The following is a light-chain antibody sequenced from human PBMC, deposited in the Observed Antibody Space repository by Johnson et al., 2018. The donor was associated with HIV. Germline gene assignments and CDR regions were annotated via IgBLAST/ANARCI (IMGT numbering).Light chain of an antibody. V-gene: IGLV1-51*01. CDR1: SCDIGDNY. Sequence: QYVLTQPPSVSAAPGQKVTISCSGSSCDIGDNYVSWHKQLPGTAPKLLIYDNNNRPSGIPDRLSGSKSGTSATLGITGLPPGDEADYSCGTGHRRRSPVHFFGTGTKVTVL. J-gene: IGLJ1*01. CDR3: GTGHRRRSPVHF. CDR2: DNN.